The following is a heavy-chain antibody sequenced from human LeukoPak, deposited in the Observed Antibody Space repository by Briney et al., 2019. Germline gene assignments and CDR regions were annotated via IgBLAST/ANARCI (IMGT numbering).Heavy chain of an antibody. Sequence: PGGSLRPSCAASGFTFSSYAMSWVRQAPGKGLEWVSVISGSGSTSYADSVKGRFTISRDDSKNILYLQMNSLRAEDTAVYYCAKRPLHYFDYWGQGTLVTVSS. V-gene: IGHV3-23*01. CDR2: ISGSGST. J-gene: IGHJ4*02. CDR1: GFTFSSYA. CDR3: AKRPLHYFDY.